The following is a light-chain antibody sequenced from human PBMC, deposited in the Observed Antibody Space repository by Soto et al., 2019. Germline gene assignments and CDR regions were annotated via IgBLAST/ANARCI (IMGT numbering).Light chain of an antibody. CDR3: QQRDSWPIT. CDR1: QSVSSN. V-gene: IGKV3-15*01. CDR2: DAS. J-gene: IGKJ5*01. Sequence: EIVMTQSPATLSVSPGERATLSCRASQSVSSNLAWYQQKPGQAPRLLIYDASTRATGIPARFSGSGSGTEFTLTISSLQSEDFAVYYCQQRDSWPITFGQGTRLEIK.